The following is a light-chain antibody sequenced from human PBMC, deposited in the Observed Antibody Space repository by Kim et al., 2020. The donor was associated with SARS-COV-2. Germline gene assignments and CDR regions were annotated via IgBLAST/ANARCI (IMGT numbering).Light chain of an antibody. CDR2: GKN. V-gene: IGLV3-19*01. J-gene: IGLJ3*02. Sequence: SSELTQDPAVSVALGQTVGITCQGDSLRSYYASWYQQKPGQAPILVIYGKNTRPSGTPDRFSGSRSGNTASLTITGAQAEDEADYYCNSRDSSGDHRLFG. CDR1: SLRSYY. CDR3: NSRDSSGDHRL.